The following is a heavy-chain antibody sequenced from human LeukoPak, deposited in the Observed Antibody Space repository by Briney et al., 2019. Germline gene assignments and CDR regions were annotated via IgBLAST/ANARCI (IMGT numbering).Heavy chain of an antibody. CDR3: GSGNSIDY. CDR2: ISYDGSNK. CDR1: GFTFSSYG. Sequence: PGRSLRLSCAASGFTFSSYGMHWVRQAPGKGLEWVAVISYDGSNKYYADSVKGRFTISRDNSKNTLYLQMNSLRAEDTAVYYCGSGNSIDYWAQGTLVTVSS. V-gene: IGHV3-30*03. J-gene: IGHJ4*02. D-gene: IGHD2-2*01.